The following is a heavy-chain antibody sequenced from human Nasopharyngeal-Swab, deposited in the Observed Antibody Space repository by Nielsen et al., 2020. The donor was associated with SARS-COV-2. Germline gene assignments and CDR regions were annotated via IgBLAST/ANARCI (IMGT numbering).Heavy chain of an antibody. V-gene: IGHV4-34*01. CDR1: GGSFSGSY. D-gene: IGHD2-2*01. CDR3: ARGLSGIVPAPILGLGPYYYYYMDV. CDR2: INHSGST. J-gene: IGHJ6*03. Sequence: ESLKISCAVYGGSFSGSYWGWIRQPPGKGPEWIAEINHSGSTNYNPSLKSRVTLSVDTSMNQVSLEVSSVTAADTAVYYCARGLSGIVPAPILGLGPYYYYYMDVWGKGTTVTVSS.